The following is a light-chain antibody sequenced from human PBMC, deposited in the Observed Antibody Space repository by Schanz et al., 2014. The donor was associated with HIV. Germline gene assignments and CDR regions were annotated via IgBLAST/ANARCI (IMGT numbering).Light chain of an antibody. J-gene: IGKJ3*01. CDR3: QQNFHLPVT. CDR2: DTS. CDR1: EDIISD. Sequence: DIQMTQSPSSLSASVGDRVTITCQASEDIISDLNWYQQKAGEAPKLLIYDTSNLKTGVPSRFSGSGSGTQFAFTISSLQPEDIATYYCQQNFHLPVTFGPGTKV. V-gene: IGKV1-33*01.